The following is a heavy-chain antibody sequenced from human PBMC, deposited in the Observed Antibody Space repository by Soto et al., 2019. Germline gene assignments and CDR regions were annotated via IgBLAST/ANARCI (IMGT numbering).Heavy chain of an antibody. D-gene: IGHD2-21*01. V-gene: IGHV1-46*01. CDR3: ARDGESVIYYYGMDV. Sequence: ASVKVSCKASGYTFTSYYMHWVRQAPGQGLEWMGIINPSGGSTSYAQKFQGRVTMTRDTSTSTVYMELSSLRSEDTAVYYCARDGESVIYYYGMDVWGQGTTVTVSS. J-gene: IGHJ6*02. CDR1: GYTFTSYY. CDR2: INPSGGST.